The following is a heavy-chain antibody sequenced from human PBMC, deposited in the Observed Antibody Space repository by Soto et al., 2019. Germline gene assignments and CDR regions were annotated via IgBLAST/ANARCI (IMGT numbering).Heavy chain of an antibody. CDR1: GFPFTDYY. Sequence: QVQLVESGGGLVKPGGSLRLSCAGSGFPFTDYYMNWIRQAPGKGLEWVSYISKSGSGSATLYADSVKGRFTISRDNAKNSVYLQMNSLRPEDTAVYYCAMRRGSYAWNSQILDLWGQGILVTVSS. CDR3: AMRRGSYAWNSQILDL. CDR2: ISKSGSGSAT. J-gene: IGHJ5*02. V-gene: IGHV3-11*01. D-gene: IGHD3-16*01.